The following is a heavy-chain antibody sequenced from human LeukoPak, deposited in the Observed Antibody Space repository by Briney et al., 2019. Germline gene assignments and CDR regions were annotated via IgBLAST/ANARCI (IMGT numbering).Heavy chain of an antibody. CDR3: ASSAGMIKFNY. V-gene: IGHV3-23*01. D-gene: IGHD3-16*01. Sequence: GGSLRLSCAAYGFTFSSYGMTWVRQAPGKGLEWVSVISGSGGSTNYADSVKGRFTISRDNAKNSLFLQMNSLRAEDTAVYYCASSAGMIKFNYWGQGTLVTVSS. CDR2: ISGSGGST. J-gene: IGHJ4*02. CDR1: GFTFSSYG.